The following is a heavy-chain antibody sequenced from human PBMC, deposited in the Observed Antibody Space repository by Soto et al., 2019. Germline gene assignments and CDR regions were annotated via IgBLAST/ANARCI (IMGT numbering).Heavy chain of an antibody. V-gene: IGHV3-23*01. Sequence: GGSLRLSCAASGFTFSSYSMNWVRQAPGKGLEWVSAISGSGGSTYYADSVKGRFTISRDNSKNTLYLQMNSLRAEDTAVYYCAKVPLGSSWHSDYWGQGTLVTVSS. CDR3: AKVPLGSSWHSDY. D-gene: IGHD6-13*01. CDR1: GFTFSSYS. J-gene: IGHJ4*02. CDR2: ISGSGGST.